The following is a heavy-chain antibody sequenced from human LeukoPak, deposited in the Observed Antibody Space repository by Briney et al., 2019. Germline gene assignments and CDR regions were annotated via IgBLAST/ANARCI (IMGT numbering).Heavy chain of an antibody. V-gene: IGHV3-49*04. CDR2: IRSKAYGGTT. Sequence: SLRLSCTASGFTFGDYAMSWVRQAPGKGLEWVGFIRSKAYGGTTEYAASVKGRFTISRDDSKSIAYLQMNSLKTEDTAVYYCTRRPLYSSGWYSSFDYWGQGTLVTVSS. D-gene: IGHD6-19*01. CDR1: GFTFGDYA. J-gene: IGHJ4*02. CDR3: TRRPLYSSGWYSSFDY.